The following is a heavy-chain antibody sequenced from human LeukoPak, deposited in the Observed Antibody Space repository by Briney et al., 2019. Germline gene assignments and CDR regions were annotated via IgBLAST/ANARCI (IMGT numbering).Heavy chain of an antibody. D-gene: IGHD6-19*01. CDR1: GGSFSGYY. J-gene: IGHJ4*02. CDR2: INHSGST. V-gene: IGHV4-34*01. Sequence: SETLSLTCAVYGGSFSGYYWSWIRQPPGKGLEWIGEINHSGSTNHNPSLKSRVTISVDTSKNQFSLKLSSVTAADTAVYYCARAGYSSGWYVNYWGQGTLVTVSS. CDR3: ARAGYSSGWYVNY.